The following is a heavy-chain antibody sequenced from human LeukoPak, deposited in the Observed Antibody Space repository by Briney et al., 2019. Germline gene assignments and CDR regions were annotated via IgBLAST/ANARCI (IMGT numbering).Heavy chain of an antibody. CDR1: GGSISSYY. Sequence: SETLSLTCTVSGGSISSYYWSWIRQPPGKGLEWIGEINHSGSTNYNPSLKSRVTISVDTSKNQFSLKLSSVTAADTAVYYCARAARGNDYWGQGTLVTVSS. CDR2: INHSGST. V-gene: IGHV4-34*01. J-gene: IGHJ4*02. CDR3: ARAARGNDY. D-gene: IGHD3-16*01.